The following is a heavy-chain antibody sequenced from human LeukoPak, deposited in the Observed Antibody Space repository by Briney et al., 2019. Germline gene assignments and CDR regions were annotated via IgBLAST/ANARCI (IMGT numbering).Heavy chain of an antibody. D-gene: IGHD3-9*01. Sequence: PGGSLRLSCAASGFRVRNNYMTWVRQAPGKGLEWVSIIYDSGDSYYADSVKGRFTIARDNSKNTVSLQMNSLRVDDTAVYYCVSHSDPLTGYSFDFWGQGILVTVAS. CDR2: IYDSGDS. CDR3: VSHSDPLTGYSFDF. CDR1: GFRVRNNY. J-gene: IGHJ4*02. V-gene: IGHV3-53*01.